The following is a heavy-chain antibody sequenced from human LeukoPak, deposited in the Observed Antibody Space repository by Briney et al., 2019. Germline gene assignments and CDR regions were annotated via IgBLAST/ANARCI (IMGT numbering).Heavy chain of an antibody. V-gene: IGHV3-30-3*01. Sequence: PGGSLRLSCADSGFTFSRYAMSWVRQAPGKGLEWVAVISYDGSNKYYADSVKGRFTISRDNSKDTLYLQMNSLRAEDTAVYYCAREPQQGLAAYYFDYWGQGTLVTVSS. J-gene: IGHJ4*02. CDR3: AREPQQGLAAYYFDY. CDR1: GFTFSRYA. D-gene: IGHD6-13*01. CDR2: ISYDGSNK.